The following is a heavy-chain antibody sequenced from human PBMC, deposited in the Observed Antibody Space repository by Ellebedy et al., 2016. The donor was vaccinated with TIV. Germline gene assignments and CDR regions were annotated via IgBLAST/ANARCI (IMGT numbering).Heavy chain of an antibody. CDR1: GYSISSGYY. Sequence: SETLSLXXTVSGYSISSGYYWGWIRQPPGKGLEWIGSIHHSGSTYYNPSLKSRVTISVDTSKNQFSLKLRSVTAADTAVYSCARGTVALQPLKYFDSWGQGTLVTVSS. D-gene: IGHD6-19*01. CDR2: IHHSGST. J-gene: IGHJ4*02. CDR3: ARGTVALQPLKYFDS. V-gene: IGHV4-38-2*02.